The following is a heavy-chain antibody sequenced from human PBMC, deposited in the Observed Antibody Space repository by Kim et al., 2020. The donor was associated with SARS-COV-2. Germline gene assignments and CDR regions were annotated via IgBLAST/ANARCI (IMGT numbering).Heavy chain of an antibody. J-gene: IGHJ4*02. CDR1: GFTFNTYW. Sequence: GGSLRLSCTASGFTFNTYWMHWVRQAPGKGLVWLSRIGGDGSATNYAESVKGRFTVSRDNAKNTVYLQMSNLRVEDTAVYYCARVWVAAHDYWGRGTLVTVSS. D-gene: IGHD3-16*01. CDR2: IGGDGSAT. CDR3: ARVWVAAHDY. V-gene: IGHV3-74*01.